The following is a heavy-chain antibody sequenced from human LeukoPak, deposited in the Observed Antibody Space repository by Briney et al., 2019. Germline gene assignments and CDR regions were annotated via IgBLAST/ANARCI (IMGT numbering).Heavy chain of an antibody. CDR1: GYSISSGYY. V-gene: IGHV4-38-2*02. CDR3: ARDRVRATAMVYYFDY. CDR2: IYHSGST. D-gene: IGHD5-18*01. J-gene: IGHJ4*02. Sequence: SETLSLTCTVSGYSISSGYYWGWIRQPPGKGLEWIGSIYHSGSTYYNPSLKSRVTISVDTSKNQFSLKLSSVTAADTAVYYCARDRVRATAMVYYFDYWGQGTLVTVSS.